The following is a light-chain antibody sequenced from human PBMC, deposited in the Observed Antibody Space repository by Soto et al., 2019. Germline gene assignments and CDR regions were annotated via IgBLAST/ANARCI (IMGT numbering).Light chain of an antibody. CDR3: QQYGSSPRT. Sequence: EIVLTQSSGTLSLSPGERATLSCRASQSVSSNFLAWYQQKPGQAPWLLIYGASSRAGGIPDRFSGSGSGTDFTLTISRLEPEDFAVYYCQQYGSSPRTFGQGTKVEIK. CDR2: GAS. J-gene: IGKJ1*01. CDR1: QSVSSNF. V-gene: IGKV3-20*01.